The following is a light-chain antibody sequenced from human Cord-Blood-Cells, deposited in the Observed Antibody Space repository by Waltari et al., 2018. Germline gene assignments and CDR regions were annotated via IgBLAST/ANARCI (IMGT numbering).Light chain of an antibody. V-gene: IGLV2-8*01. CDR3: SSYAGSNNYV. J-gene: IGLJ1*01. CDR2: EVS. Sequence: QSALTQPPSASGSPGQSVPISCTGTSSDVGGYNYVSWSQQHPGKAPKLMIYEVSKRPPGVPDRFSGSKSGNTASLTVSGLQAEDEADYYCSSYAGSNNYVFGTGTKVTVL. CDR1: SSDVGGYNY.